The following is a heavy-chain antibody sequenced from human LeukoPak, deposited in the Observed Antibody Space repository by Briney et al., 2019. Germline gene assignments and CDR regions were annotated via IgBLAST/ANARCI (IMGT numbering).Heavy chain of an antibody. CDR1: GFTFSNNY. CDR2: IYSGGSA. D-gene: IGHD3-22*01. J-gene: IGHJ4*02. CDR3: ARDLNYDSAY. Sequence: PGGSLRLSCAASGFTFSNNYMSWVRQAPGKGLEWVSVIYSGGSAYYADSVKGRFTISRDNSKNTVYLQMNSLRAEDTAVYYCARDLNYDSAYRGQGTLVTVSS. V-gene: IGHV3-53*01.